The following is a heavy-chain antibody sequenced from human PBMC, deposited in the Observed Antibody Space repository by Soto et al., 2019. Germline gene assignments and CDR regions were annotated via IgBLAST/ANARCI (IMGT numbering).Heavy chain of an antibody. J-gene: IGHJ4*02. CDR2: ISSTTNYI. V-gene: IGHV3-21*06. CDR1: GFTFTRYS. CDR3: ARESEDLTANFDY. Sequence: GGSLRLSCAASGFTFTRYSMNWVRQAPGKGLEWVSSISSTTNYIYYGDSMKGRFTISRDNAKNSLYLEMNSLRAEDTAVYYCARESEDLTANFDYWGQGTLVTVSS.